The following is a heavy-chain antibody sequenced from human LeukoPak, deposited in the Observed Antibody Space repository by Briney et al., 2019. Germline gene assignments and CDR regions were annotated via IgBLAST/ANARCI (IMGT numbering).Heavy chain of an antibody. CDR3: ARGSIAPRPYYFDY. V-gene: IGHV4-30-2*01. CDR1: GGSISSGGYS. Sequence: SETLSLTCAVSGGSISSGGYSWSWIRQPPGKSLEWIGYIYHSGSTYYNPSLKSRVTISVDRSKNQFSLKLSSVTAADTAVYYCARGSIAPRPYYFDYWGQGTLVTVSS. CDR2: IYHSGST. J-gene: IGHJ4*02. D-gene: IGHD2-21*01.